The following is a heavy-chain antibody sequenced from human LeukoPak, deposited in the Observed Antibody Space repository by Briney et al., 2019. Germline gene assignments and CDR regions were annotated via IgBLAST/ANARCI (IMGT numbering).Heavy chain of an antibody. CDR3: TRAPSSGPFDN. CDR2: MHPNSGDT. J-gene: IGHJ4*02. Sequence: GASVKVSCKASGYTFTRYYIHWVRQAPGQGLEWMGWMHPNSGDTDYAQKFQGRVTMTRDTSISTAYMELSRLRSDDTALYYCTRAPSSGPFDNWGQGSLVTVSS. CDR1: GYTFTRYY. D-gene: IGHD3-22*01. V-gene: IGHV1-2*02.